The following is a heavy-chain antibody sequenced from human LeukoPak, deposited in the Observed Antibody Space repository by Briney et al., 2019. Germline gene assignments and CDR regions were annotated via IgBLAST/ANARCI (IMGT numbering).Heavy chain of an antibody. CDR2: IYSGGST. J-gene: IGHJ6*02. V-gene: IGHV3-66*01. CDR3: ARDLGGSGPYGMDI. Sequence: GGSLRLSCAASGFTVSRNYMSWVRQAPGKGLEWGSVIYSGGSTYYADSVKGRFTISRDNSKNTLYLQMNSLRAEDTAVYYCARDLGGSGPYGMDIWGQGTTVTVSS. D-gene: IGHD3-10*01. CDR1: GFTVSRNY.